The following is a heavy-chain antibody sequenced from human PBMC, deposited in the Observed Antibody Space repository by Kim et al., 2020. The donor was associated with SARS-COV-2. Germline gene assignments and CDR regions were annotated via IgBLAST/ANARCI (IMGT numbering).Heavy chain of an antibody. CDR3: ARKRDGYNYPPDY. Sequence: SETLSLTCTVSGGSISSSSYYWGWIRQPPGKGLEWIGSIYYSGSTYYNPSLKSRVTISVDTSKNQFSLKLSSVTAADTAVYYCARKRDGYNYPPDYWGQGTLVTVSS. J-gene: IGHJ4*02. V-gene: IGHV4-39*07. CDR1: GGSISSSSYY. D-gene: IGHD5-12*01. CDR2: IYYSGST.